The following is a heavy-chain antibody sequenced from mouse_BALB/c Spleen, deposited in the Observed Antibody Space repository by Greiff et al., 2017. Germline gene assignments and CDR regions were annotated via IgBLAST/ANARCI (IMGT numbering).Heavy chain of an antibody. D-gene: IGHD1-2*01. CDR2: IDPANGNT. Sequence: VQLKESGAELVKPGASVKLSCTASGFNIKDTYMHWVKQRPEQGLEWIGRIDPANGNTKYDPKFQGKATITADTSSNTAYLQLSSLTSEDTAVYYCARGDYGYGGAYWGQGTLVTVSA. CDR3: ARGDYGYGGAY. J-gene: IGHJ3*01. CDR1: GFNIKDTY. V-gene: IGHV14-3*02.